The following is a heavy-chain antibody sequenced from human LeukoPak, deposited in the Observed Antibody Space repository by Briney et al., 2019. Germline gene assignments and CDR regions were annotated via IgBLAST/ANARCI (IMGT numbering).Heavy chain of an antibody. Sequence: GGSLRLSCAASGFTFSIYAMSWVRQAPGKGLEWVSAISGSGGTAYYADSVKGRFTISRDNSKNTLYLQMNSLRAEDTAVYHCTKEAYHHDSSGFYFDYWGQGTLVTVSS. D-gene: IGHD3-22*01. J-gene: IGHJ4*02. CDR3: TKEAYHHDSSGFYFDY. CDR1: GFTFSIYA. CDR2: ISGSGGTA. V-gene: IGHV3-23*01.